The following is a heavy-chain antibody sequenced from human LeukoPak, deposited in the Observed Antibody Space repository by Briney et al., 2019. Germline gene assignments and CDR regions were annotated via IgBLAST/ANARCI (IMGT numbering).Heavy chain of an antibody. J-gene: IGHJ6*03. CDR3: AKDRADYYYMDV. CDR2: IYSGGST. V-gene: IGHV3-66*02. CDR1: EFSVGSNY. D-gene: IGHD3-10*01. Sequence: GGSLRLSCAASEFSVGSNYMTWVRQAPGKGLEWVSLIYSGGSTYYADSVKGRFTISRDNSKNTLYLQMNSLRAEDTAVYYCAKDRADYYYMDVWGKGTTVTISS.